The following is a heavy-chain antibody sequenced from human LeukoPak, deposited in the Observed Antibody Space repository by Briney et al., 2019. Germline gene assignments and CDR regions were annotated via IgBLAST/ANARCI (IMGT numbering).Heavy chain of an antibody. CDR2: ISDSGDSP. Sequence: GGSLRLSCEASGFTFRTYAMSWVRQVPGKGPEWVSGISDSGDSPYYANSVKGRFTISRDNSKNILYLQMSSLRAEDTAVYYCARLDIAAAGPNWFDPWGQGTLVTVSS. CDR1: GFTFRTYA. D-gene: IGHD6-13*01. J-gene: IGHJ5*02. CDR3: ARLDIAAAGPNWFDP. V-gene: IGHV3-23*01.